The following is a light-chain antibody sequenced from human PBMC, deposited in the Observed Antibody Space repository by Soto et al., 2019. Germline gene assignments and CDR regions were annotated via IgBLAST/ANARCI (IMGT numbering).Light chain of an antibody. CDR3: AAWDDSLSGPNWI. CDR2: TSD. Sequence: QSVLTQPPSASGTPGQRVTISCSGSSSNIGTNYIYWYQHLPGVAPKLLIYTSDQRPSGVPDRFSGSKSGTSASLAISGLRSEDEADYYCAAWDDSLSGPNWIFGGGTKVT. V-gene: IGLV1-47*01. CDR1: SSNIGTNY. J-gene: IGLJ3*02.